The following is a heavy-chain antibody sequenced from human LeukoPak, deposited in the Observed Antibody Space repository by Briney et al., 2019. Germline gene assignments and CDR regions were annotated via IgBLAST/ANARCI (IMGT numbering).Heavy chain of an antibody. CDR3: AKDGITFGGVIVLDY. CDR2: ISGSGGST. CDR1: GGSISGYY. Sequence: PSETLSLTCTVSGGSISGYYLSWIRQSPEKGLEWVSAISGSGGSTYYADSVKGRFTISRDNSKNTLYLQMNSLRAEDTAVYYCAKDGITFGGVIVLDYWGQGTLVTVSS. J-gene: IGHJ4*02. V-gene: IGHV3-23*01. D-gene: IGHD3-16*02.